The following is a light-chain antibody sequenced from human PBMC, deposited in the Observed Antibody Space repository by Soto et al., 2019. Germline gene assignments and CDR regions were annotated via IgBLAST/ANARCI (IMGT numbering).Light chain of an antibody. CDR3: QKYNSAPWT. Sequence: EIQMTQSPSALSASVGDRVTITCRASQDISNYLVWYQQKPGKVPKVLIYAASTLQSGVPSRFSGSGSGTDFTLTISSLQPEDVATYYCQKYNSAPWTFGQGTKVEIK. V-gene: IGKV1-27*01. CDR1: QDISNY. J-gene: IGKJ1*01. CDR2: AAS.